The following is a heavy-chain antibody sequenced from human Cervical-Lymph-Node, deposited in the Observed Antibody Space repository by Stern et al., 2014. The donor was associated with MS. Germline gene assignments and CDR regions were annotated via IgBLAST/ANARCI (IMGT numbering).Heavy chain of an antibody. Sequence: QVQLQESGPGLVKPSQTLSLTCTVSGGSISSGSYYWSWIRQPAGKGLEXLGRIYTSGSTNYNPSLKSRVTISVATSKNQFSLKLSSVTAADTAVYYCARDCRLRYFDNYGMDVWGQGTTVTVSS. CDR1: GGSISSGSYY. J-gene: IGHJ6*02. CDR2: IYTSGST. CDR3: ARDCRLRYFDNYGMDV. V-gene: IGHV4-61*02. D-gene: IGHD3-9*01.